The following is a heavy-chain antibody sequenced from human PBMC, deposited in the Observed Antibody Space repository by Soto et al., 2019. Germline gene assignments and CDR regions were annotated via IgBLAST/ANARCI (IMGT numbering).Heavy chain of an antibody. V-gene: IGHV4-59*08. J-gene: IGHJ5*02. D-gene: IGHD3-3*01. CDR3: ARAKFLGMDYDFWSGYFDRWFDP. CDR2: IYYSGST. Sequence: SETLSLTCTVSGGSISSYYWGWIRQPPGKGLEWIGYIYYSGSTYYNPSLKSRVTISVDTSKNQFSLKLSSVTAADTAVYYCARAKFLGMDYDFWSGYFDRWFDPWGQGTLVTVSS. CDR1: GGSISSYY.